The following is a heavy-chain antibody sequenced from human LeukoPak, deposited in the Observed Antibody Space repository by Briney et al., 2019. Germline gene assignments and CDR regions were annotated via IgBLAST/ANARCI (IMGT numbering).Heavy chain of an antibody. CDR2: ISSSGSDT. D-gene: IGHD3-3*01. J-gene: IGHJ6*03. CDR1: GFTFRNYR. V-gene: IGHV3-21*01. CDR3: ARDQVYDFRSGHYRPSMDV. Sequence: GGSLRLSCAASGFTFRNYRMNWVRQAPGKGLEWVSSISSSGSDTYYADSLEGRFTISRDNASNSLFLQVNSLRAEDTAVYYCARDQVYDFRSGHYRPSMDVWGKGTTVTVSS.